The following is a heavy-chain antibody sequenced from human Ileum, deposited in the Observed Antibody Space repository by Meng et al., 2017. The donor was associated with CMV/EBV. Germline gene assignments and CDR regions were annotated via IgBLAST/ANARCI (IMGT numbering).Heavy chain of an antibody. J-gene: IGHJ6*01. CDR1: GFTFSSYS. CDR3: ASPRVPAAIYYYYGMDV. D-gene: IGHD2-2*01. Sequence: GGSLRLSCAASGFTFSSYSMNWVRQAPGKGLEWVSSISSSSSYIYYADSVKGRFTISRDNAKNSLYLQMNSLRAEDTAVYYCASPRVPAAIYYYYGMDVWGQGNTV. V-gene: IGHV3-21*01. CDR2: ISSSSSYI.